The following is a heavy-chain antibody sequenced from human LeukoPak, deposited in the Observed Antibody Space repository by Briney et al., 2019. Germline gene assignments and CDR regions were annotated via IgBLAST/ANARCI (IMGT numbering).Heavy chain of an antibody. CDR3: ARDNSVGDIAWWFDP. V-gene: IGHV1-46*01. J-gene: IGHJ5*02. CDR1: GYTFINNW. Sequence: ASVKVSCKASGYTFINNWMHWVRQAPGQGLEWIGLINPTGTGTLYAQKFQGRVTTTRDMSTSTDYMELSSLRSEDTAVYYCARDNSVGDIAWWFDPWGQGTLVTVSS. CDR2: INPTGTGT. D-gene: IGHD3-10*01.